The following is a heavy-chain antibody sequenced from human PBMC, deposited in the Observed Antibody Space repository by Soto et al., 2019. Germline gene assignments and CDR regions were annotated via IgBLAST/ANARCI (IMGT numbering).Heavy chain of an antibody. CDR3: ARDFFPPRSATGDY. J-gene: IGHJ4*02. CDR2: ISYDGSNK. CDR1: GFTFSSYA. Sequence: QVQLVESGGGVVQPGRSLRLSCAASGFTFSSYAMHWVRQAPGKGLEWVAVISYDGSNKYYADSVKGRFTISRDNSKNTLYLQMNSLRAEDTAVYYCARDFFPPRSATGDYWGQGTLVTVSS. V-gene: IGHV3-30-3*01. D-gene: IGHD3-3*01.